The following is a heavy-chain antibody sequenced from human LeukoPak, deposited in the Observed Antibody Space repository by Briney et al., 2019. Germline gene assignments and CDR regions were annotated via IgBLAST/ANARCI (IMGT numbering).Heavy chain of an antibody. CDR2: VNPSGVST. CDR1: GYTFTGYY. CDR3: ARDSGYSGYDHIRGDY. J-gene: IGHJ4*02. V-gene: IGHV1-46*01. Sequence: ASVKVSCKASGYTFTGYYMHWVRQAPGQGLEWMGIVNPSGVSTTYAQKFQGRVTMTTDMSTRTVYMDLSSLRSEDTAVYYCARDSGYSGYDHIRGDYWGQGTLVTVSS. D-gene: IGHD5-12*01.